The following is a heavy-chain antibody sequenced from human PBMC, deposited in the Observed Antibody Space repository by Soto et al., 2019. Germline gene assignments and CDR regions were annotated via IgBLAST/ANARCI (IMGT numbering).Heavy chain of an antibody. CDR2: ISGSGDSA. CDR3: AKDRDETAGWYFDL. J-gene: IGHJ2*01. CDR1: GFPFNGFA. V-gene: IGHV3-23*04. Sequence: VQLVESGGGLVKPGGSLRLSCASSGFPFNGFAMSWVRQAPGKGLEWVSEISGSGDSAYYADSVEGRFTISRDNSKNTLYLQMNSLGAEDTVLYYCAKDRDETAGWYFDLWGRGTLVTVSS. D-gene: IGHD6-19*01.